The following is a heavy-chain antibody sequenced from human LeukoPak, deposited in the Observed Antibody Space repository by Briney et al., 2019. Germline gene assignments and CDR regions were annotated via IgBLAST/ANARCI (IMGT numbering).Heavy chain of an antibody. D-gene: IGHD3-22*01. CDR3: AREGAVSGSPFDY. Sequence: SETLSLTCAVYGGSFSGYYWSWIRQPPGKGLEWIGEISHSGCTNYNPSLKSRVTVSVDTSKNQFSLKLSSVTAADTAMYYCAREGAVSGSPFDYWGQGTLVTVSS. CDR1: GGSFSGYY. J-gene: IGHJ4*02. CDR2: ISHSGCT. V-gene: IGHV4-34*01.